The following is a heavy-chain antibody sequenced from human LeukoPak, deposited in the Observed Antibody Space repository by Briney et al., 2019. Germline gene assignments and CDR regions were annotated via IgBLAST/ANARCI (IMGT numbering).Heavy chain of an antibody. Sequence: GGSLRLSCAASGFTFSSYAMSWVRQAPGKGLEWVSAISGSGGSTYYADSVKGRFTISRDNSKNTLYLQMNSLRAEDTAVYYCEKGERRYYYYGMDVWGKGTTVTVSS. V-gene: IGHV3-23*01. CDR1: GFTFSSYA. CDR2: ISGSGGST. CDR3: EKGERRYYYYGMDV. D-gene: IGHD1-1*01. J-gene: IGHJ6*04.